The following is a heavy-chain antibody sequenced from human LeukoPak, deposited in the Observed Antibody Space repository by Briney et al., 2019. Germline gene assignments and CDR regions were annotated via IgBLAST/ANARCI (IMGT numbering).Heavy chain of an antibody. J-gene: IGHJ6*03. Sequence: PSETLSLTCAVYGGSFSGYYWSWIRQPPGKGLEWIGEINHSGSTNYNPSLKSRVTLSVDTSKNQFSLKLSSVTAADTAVYYCARDVSIQPTAYYMDVWGKGTTVTISS. CDR3: ARDVSIQPTAYYMDV. V-gene: IGHV4-34*01. CDR2: INHSGST. D-gene: IGHD5-18*01. CDR1: GGSFSGYY.